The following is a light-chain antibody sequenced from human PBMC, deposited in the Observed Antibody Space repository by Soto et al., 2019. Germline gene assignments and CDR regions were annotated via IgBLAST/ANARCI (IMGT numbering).Light chain of an antibody. V-gene: IGLV2-14*03. CDR1: SSDVGGYNY. CDR3: SSYTSSSIPYV. Sequence: QSVLTQPAAVSGSPGQSITISCTGTSSDVGGYNYVSWHQQHPGKGPKLMIYDVSSRPSGVSNRFSGSKSGNTASLTISGLQADDEADYYCSSYTSSSIPYVFGTGTKLTVL. J-gene: IGLJ1*01. CDR2: DVS.